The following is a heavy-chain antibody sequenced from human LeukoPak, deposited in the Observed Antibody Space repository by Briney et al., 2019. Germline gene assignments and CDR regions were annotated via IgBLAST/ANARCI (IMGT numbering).Heavy chain of an antibody. D-gene: IGHD3-10*01. CDR2: ISYDGSNK. J-gene: IGHJ4*02. V-gene: IGHV3-30*03. CDR3: ARVEGLLLTLDY. CDR1: GFTFSSYG. Sequence: GGSLRLSCAASGFTFSSYGMHWVRQAPGKGLEWVAVISYDGSNKYYADSVKGRFTISRDNSKNTLYLQMNSLRAEDTAVYYCARVEGLLLTLDYWGQGTLVTVSS.